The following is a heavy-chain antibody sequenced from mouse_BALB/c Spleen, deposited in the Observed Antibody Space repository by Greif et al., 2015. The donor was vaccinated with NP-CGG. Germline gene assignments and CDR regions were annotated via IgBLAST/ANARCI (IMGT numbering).Heavy chain of an antibody. J-gene: IGHJ2*01. CDR3: ARDGNFDY. CDR1: GFTFTDYY. CDR2: IRNKANGYTT. V-gene: IGHV7-3*02. Sequence: EVQLQESGGGLVQPGGSLRLSCATSGFTFTDYYMSWVRQPPGKALEWLGFIRNKANGYTTEYSASVKGRFTISRDNSQSILYLQMNALRAEDSATCYGARDGNFDYWGQGTTLTVSS.